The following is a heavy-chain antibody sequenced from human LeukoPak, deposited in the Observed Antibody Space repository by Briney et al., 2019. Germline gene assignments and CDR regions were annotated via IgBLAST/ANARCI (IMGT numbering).Heavy chain of an antibody. Sequence: PSETLSLTCTVSGYSISSGYYWGWIRQPPGKGLEWIGSIYHSGSTYYNPSLKSRVTISVDTSKDQFFLKLSSVTAADTAVYYCARDSMDFWSGYYPFDYWGQGTLVTVSS. CDR3: ARDSMDFWSGYYPFDY. CDR2: IYHSGST. V-gene: IGHV4-38-2*02. CDR1: GYSISSGYY. D-gene: IGHD3-3*01. J-gene: IGHJ4*02.